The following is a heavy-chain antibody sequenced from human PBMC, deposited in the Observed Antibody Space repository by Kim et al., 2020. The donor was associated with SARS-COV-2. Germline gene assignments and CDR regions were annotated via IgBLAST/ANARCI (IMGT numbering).Heavy chain of an antibody. V-gene: IGHV4-59*01. D-gene: IGHD6-19*01. J-gene: IGHJ4*02. Sequence: PTLQSRVTIALDTSKNQFSLKLSSVTAADTAVYYCAREDFSGWPPAYYFNYWGQGTLVTVSS. CDR3: AREDFSGWPPAYYFNY.